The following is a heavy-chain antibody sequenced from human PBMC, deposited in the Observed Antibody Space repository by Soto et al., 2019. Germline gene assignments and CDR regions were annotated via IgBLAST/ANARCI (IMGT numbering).Heavy chain of an antibody. V-gene: IGHV3-30*18. CDR3: AKGQVEWELPTGLDY. J-gene: IGHJ4*02. CDR1: GFTFSSYG. D-gene: IGHD1-26*01. CDR2: ISYDGSNK. Sequence: PGGSLRLSCAASGFTFSSYGMHWVRQAPGKGLEWVAVISYDGSNKYYADSVKGRFTISRDNSKNTLYLQMNSLRAEDTAVYYCAKGQVEWELPTGLDYWDQGTLVTVSS.